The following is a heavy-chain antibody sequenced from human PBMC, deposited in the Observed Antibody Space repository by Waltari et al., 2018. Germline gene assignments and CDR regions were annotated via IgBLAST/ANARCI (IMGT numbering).Heavy chain of an antibody. V-gene: IGHV3-66*02. D-gene: IGHD3-10*01. CDR3: ARGLGPTLAYYFDY. Sequence: EVQLVESGGGLVQPGGSMRLSCAAYGLIVSSHYMSWVRPAPGRVLEWVSVLYPSGEAYYADSLKGRFAISRDGSKNTVYLQMNTLSAEDTAVYYCARGLGPTLAYYFDYWGRGTLVTVSS. CDR2: LYPSGEA. J-gene: IGHJ4*02. CDR1: GLIVSSHY.